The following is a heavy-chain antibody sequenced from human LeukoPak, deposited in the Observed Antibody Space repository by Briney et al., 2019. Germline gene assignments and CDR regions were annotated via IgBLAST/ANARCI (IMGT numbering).Heavy chain of an antibody. CDR3: ARGYSSGWYGWFDP. J-gene: IGHJ5*02. CDR1: GYTFTSYD. V-gene: IGHV1-8*01. Sequence: ASVKVSCKASGYTFTSYDINWVRQATGQGLEWMGWMNPNSGNTGYAQKFQGRVTMTGNTSITTAYMELSSLRSEDTAVYYCARGYSSGWYGWFDPWGQGTLVTVSS. D-gene: IGHD6-19*01. CDR2: MNPNSGNT.